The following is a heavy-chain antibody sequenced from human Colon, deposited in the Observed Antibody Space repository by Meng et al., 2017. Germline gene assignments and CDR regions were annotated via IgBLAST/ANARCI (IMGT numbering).Heavy chain of an antibody. CDR2: IYHSGIP. CDR3: ARVASGYPGVY. Sequence: AETLSPTGIVPNFSITSGYYWGWTRQPPGKGREWIGSIYHSGIPYYNPSLKSRVTLSIDTSENHFSLKLSSVTVADTAVYYCARVASGYPGVYWGRGTLVTVSS. V-gene: IGHV4-38-2*02. CDR1: NFSITSGYY. J-gene: IGHJ4*02. D-gene: IGHD5-12*01.